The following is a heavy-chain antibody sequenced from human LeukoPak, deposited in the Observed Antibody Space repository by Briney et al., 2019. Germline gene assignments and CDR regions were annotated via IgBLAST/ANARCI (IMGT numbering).Heavy chain of an antibody. CDR2: ISSSGGST. CDR3: ARPITIFGVVDY. Sequence: GGSLRLSCAASGFTFSSYAMSWVRQAPGKGLEWVSSISSSGGSTYYADSVKGRFTISRDNAKNSLYLQMNSLRAEDTAVYYCARPITIFGVVDYWGQGTLVTVSS. CDR1: GFTFSSYA. V-gene: IGHV3-23*01. J-gene: IGHJ4*02. D-gene: IGHD3-3*01.